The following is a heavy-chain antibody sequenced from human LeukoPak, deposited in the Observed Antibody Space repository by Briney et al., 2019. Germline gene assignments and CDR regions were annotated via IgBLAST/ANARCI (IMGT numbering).Heavy chain of an antibody. D-gene: IGHD1-26*01. V-gene: IGHV3-30-3*01. Sequence: GGSLRLSCAASGFTFSSYAMHWVRQAPGKGLEWVAVISYDGSNKYYADSVKGRFTISRDNSKNTLYLQMNSLRAEDTAVYYCAKDSKTYSGSYGVDYWGQGTLVTVSS. CDR2: ISYDGSNK. CDR3: AKDSKTYSGSYGVDY. CDR1: GFTFSSYA. J-gene: IGHJ4*02.